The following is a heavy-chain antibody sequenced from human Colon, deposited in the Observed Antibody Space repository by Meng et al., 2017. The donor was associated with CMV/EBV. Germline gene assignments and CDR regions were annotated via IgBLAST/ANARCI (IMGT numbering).Heavy chain of an antibody. CDR2: VDPEDGET. CDR1: GYNFTDYY. Sequence: GYNFTDYYMHWVQQAPGKGLEWMGLVDPEDGETIYAEKFQGRVTITADTSTDTTYMQLSRLRSEDTAVYYCATDRRSGCSGGSCFSDWGQGTLVTVSS. J-gene: IGHJ4*02. CDR3: ATDRRSGCSGGSCFSD. D-gene: IGHD2-15*01. V-gene: IGHV1-69-2*01.